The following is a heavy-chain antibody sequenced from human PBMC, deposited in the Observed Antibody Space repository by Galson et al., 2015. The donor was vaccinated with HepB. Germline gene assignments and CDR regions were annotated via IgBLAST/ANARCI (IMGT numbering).Heavy chain of an antibody. V-gene: IGHV1-2*02. CDR1: GYTFSDSY. CDR2: INPNRGDT. CDR3: ARDFRPTRGGWSGDAFDI. J-gene: IGHJ3*02. Sequence: SVKVSCKASGYTFSDSYMHWVRQAPGQGLEWMGWINPNRGDTNYAQKFQGRVTMTRDTSISTAYMELRRLRSDDTAVYYCARDFRPTRGGWSGDAFDIWGQGTMVTVSS. D-gene: IGHD3-16*01.